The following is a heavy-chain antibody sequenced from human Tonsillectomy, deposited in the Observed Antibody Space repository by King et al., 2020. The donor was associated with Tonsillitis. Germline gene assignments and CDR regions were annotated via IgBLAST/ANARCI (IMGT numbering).Heavy chain of an antibody. CDR3: ARELFMRSFYYYDAFDI. D-gene: IGHD3-3*01. V-gene: IGHV3-30*04. CDR2: ISYDGSNK. CDR1: GFTFSSYA. J-gene: IGHJ3*02. Sequence: VQLVESGGGVVQPGRSLRLSCAASGFTFSSYALHWVRQAPGKGLEWVAVISYDGSNKYYADSVKGRFTISRDNSKNTLYLQMNSLRAEDTAVYYCARELFMRSFYYYDAFDIWGQGTMVTVSS.